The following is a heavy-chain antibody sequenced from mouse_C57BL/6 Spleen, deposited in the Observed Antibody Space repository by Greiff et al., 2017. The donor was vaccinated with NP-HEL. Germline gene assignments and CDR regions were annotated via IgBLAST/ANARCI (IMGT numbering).Heavy chain of an antibody. Sequence: QVQLKQSGPGLVQPSQSLSITCTVSGFSLTSYGVHWVRQSPGKGLEWLGVIWSGGSTDYNAAFISRLSISKDNSKSQVFFKMNSLQADDTAIYYCARPFYDYDGLDYWGQGTTLTVSS. D-gene: IGHD2-4*01. V-gene: IGHV2-2*01. CDR3: ARPFYDYDGLDY. CDR2: IWSGGST. CDR1: GFSLTSYG. J-gene: IGHJ2*01.